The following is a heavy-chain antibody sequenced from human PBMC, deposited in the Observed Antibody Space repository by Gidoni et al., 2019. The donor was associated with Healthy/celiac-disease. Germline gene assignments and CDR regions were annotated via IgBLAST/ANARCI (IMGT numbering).Heavy chain of an antibody. CDR3: AKDRGGRADGHHY. CDR2: RSYDGINK. D-gene: IGHD3-16*01. Sequence: QVQLVESGGGVVQPGRALRLSCAASGCTCSSDGMYWVRHAPGKGLEWVAVRSYDGINKYYADSVKGLFTISRDNSKNTLYLQMNSLRAEDTAVYYCAKDRGGRADGHHYWGQGTLVTVSS. J-gene: IGHJ4*02. V-gene: IGHV3-30*18. CDR1: GCTCSSDG.